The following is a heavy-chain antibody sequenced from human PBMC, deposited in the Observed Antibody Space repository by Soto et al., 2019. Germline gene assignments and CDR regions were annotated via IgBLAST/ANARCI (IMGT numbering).Heavy chain of an antibody. Sequence: GGSLRLSCAASGFTFSSYVMSWVRQAPGKGLEWVSVISLSGGGTYYADSVKGRFTISRDDSKNTLYLQMNSLRAEDAAIYYCAKEDSGLRIFDYWGQGILVTVSS. D-gene: IGHD4-17*01. CDR2: ISLSGGGT. CDR3: AKEDSGLRIFDY. CDR1: GFTFSSYV. J-gene: IGHJ4*02. V-gene: IGHV3-23*01.